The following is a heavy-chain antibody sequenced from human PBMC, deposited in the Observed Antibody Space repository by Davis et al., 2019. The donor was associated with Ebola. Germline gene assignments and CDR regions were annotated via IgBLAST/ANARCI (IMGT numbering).Heavy chain of an antibody. Sequence: GESLKISCAASGFTFSSYAMHWVRQAPGKGLEWVAVISYDGSNKYYADSVKGRFTISRDNSKNTLYLQMNSLRAEDTAVYYCAKSAVRGVIISRWFDPWGQGTLVTVSS. J-gene: IGHJ5*02. CDR2: ISYDGSNK. CDR1: GFTFSSYA. CDR3: AKSAVRGVIISRWFDP. D-gene: IGHD3-10*01. V-gene: IGHV3-30-3*02.